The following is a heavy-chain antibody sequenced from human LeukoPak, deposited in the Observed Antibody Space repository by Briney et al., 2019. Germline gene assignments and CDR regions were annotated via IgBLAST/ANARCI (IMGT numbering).Heavy chain of an antibody. CDR2: ISYDGSNK. CDR1: GFTFSSYA. Sequence: GRSLRLSCAASGFTFSSYAMPWVRQAPGKGLEWVAVISYDGSNKYYADSVKGRFTISRDNPKNTLYLQMNSLRPEDTAVYYCAKDQSRIKYYFDYWGQGTLVTVSS. D-gene: IGHD2-2*01. J-gene: IGHJ4*02. V-gene: IGHV3-30-3*01. CDR3: AKDQSRIKYYFDY.